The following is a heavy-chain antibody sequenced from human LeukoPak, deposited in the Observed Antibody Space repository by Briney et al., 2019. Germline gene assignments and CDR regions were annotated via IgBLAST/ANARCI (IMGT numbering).Heavy chain of an antibody. D-gene: IGHD1-26*01. CDR1: GFTFSSYW. CDR2: IKQDGSEK. V-gene: IGHV3-7*03. CDR3: AKGGSGSYSLDAFDI. Sequence: GGSLGLSCAASGFTFSSYWMSWVRQAPGKGLEWVANIKQDGSEKYYVDSVKGRFTISRDNAKNSLYLQMNSLRAEDMALYYCAKGGSGSYSLDAFDIWGQGTMVTVSS. J-gene: IGHJ3*02.